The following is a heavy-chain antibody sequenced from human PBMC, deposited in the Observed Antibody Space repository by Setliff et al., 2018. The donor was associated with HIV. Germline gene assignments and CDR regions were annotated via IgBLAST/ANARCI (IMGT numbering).Heavy chain of an antibody. D-gene: IGHD4-17*01. Sequence: LSLTCTVYGGSFSNYYTNWIRQPPGKGLEWIGELSPSGTTRSNPSLQSRVTISLDTSNNQFSLKLTSVTAADTAMYYCASFFVTAVTNQDYWGQGTPVTVSS. V-gene: IGHV4-34*01. CDR3: ASFFVTAVTNQDY. CDR1: GGSFSNYY. J-gene: IGHJ4*02. CDR2: LSPSGTT.